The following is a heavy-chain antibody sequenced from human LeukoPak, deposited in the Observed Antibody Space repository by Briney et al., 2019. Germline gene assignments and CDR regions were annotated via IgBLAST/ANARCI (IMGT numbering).Heavy chain of an antibody. J-gene: IGHJ4*02. CDR2: IIPIFGTA. CDR3: ASASTRGLRPFDY. CDR1: GGTFSSYA. V-gene: IGHV1-69*05. Sequence: SVKVSCKASGGTFSSYAISWVRQAPGQGLEWMGGIIPIFGTANYAQKFQGRVTITTDESTSTAYMELSSLRSEDTAVYYCASASTRGLRPFDYWGQGTLVTVSS. D-gene: IGHD5-12*01.